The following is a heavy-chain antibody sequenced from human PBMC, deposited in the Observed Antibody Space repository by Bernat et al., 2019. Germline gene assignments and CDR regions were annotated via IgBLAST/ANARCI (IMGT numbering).Heavy chain of an antibody. D-gene: IGHD3-22*01. Sequence: QVQLVESGGGVVQPGRSLRLSCAASGFTFSSYGMHWVRQAPGKGLEWVAVIWYDGSNKYYADSVKGRFTISRDNSKNTLYLQMNSLRAEDTAVYYCARSPVENGGNLFITMIVVVIRGGGAFDIWGQGTMVTVSS. CDR2: IWYDGSNK. CDR1: GFTFSSYG. J-gene: IGHJ3*02. V-gene: IGHV3-33*01. CDR3: ARSPVENGGNLFITMIVVVIRGGGAFDI.